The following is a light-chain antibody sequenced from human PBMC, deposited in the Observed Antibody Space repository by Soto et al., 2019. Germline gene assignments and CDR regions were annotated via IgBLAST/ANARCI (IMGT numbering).Light chain of an antibody. CDR2: EVR. J-gene: IGLJ1*01. CDR1: SSDIGSYNY. V-gene: IGLV2-14*01. CDR3: ISYTGSDTSYV. Sequence: QSALTQPASVSGSPGQSITISCTGTSSDIGSYNYVAWYQQFPGKTPKLIIYEVRNRPSGVSHRFSGSKSGITASLTISGLQAEDEADYYCISYTGSDTSYVFGTGTKLTVL.